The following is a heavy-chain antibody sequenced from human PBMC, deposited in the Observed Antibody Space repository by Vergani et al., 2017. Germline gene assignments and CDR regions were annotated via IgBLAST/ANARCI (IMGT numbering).Heavy chain of an antibody. V-gene: IGHV5-51*01. CDR2: IYPGDSDI. CDR3: ARQYSSGSLYNRFDP. D-gene: IGHD6-19*01. J-gene: IGHJ5*02. Sequence: EVQLVQSGTEVKKPGESLKISCKGSGYSFTSYWIGWVRQMPGKGLEWMGTIYPGDSDIKYSPSFQGKVTISADKSISTAYLQWSSLKASDTAIYYCARQYSSGSLYNRFDPWGQGTLVTVSS. CDR1: GYSFTSYW.